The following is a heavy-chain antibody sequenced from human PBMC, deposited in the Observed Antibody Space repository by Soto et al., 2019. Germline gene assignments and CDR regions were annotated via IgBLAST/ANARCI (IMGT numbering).Heavy chain of an antibody. J-gene: IGHJ5*02. D-gene: IGHD3-3*02. Sequence: SETLSLTCTVSGDSIISSDFYWGWVRQPPGKGLEWIGSIFYLGSSYYNPSLKSRVTVSVDTSKNQFSLRLRSVTAADTALYFCARHSLALRKNNWFDPWGQGSMVTVSS. CDR1: GDSIISSDFY. CDR3: ARHSLALRKNNWFDP. V-gene: IGHV4-39*01. CDR2: IFYLGSS.